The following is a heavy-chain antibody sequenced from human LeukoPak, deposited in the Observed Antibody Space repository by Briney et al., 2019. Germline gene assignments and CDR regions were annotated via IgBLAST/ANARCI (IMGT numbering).Heavy chain of an antibody. Sequence: PSETLSLTCTVSGASISSYYWSWIRQPPGKGLEWIGYISYSGSTKYNPSLKSRVTISVDTSTNQFSLKLSSVTAADTAVYYCACHATTSGYVPFDYWGHGTLVTVSS. V-gene: IGHV4-59*01. D-gene: IGHD3-22*01. CDR1: GASISSYY. CDR3: ACHATTSGYVPFDY. CDR2: ISYSGST. J-gene: IGHJ4*01.